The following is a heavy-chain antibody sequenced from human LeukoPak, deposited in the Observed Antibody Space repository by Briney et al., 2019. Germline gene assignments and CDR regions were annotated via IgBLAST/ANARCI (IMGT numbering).Heavy chain of an antibody. CDR2: ISDSGAGT. Sequence: TGGSLRLSCAASGFTFSSYAMTWVRQAPGEGLEWVSSISDSGAGTYYADSVKGRFTISRDNFKKTMFLQMNGLRAEDTALYYCTKSYSSSWKGDLEYWGQGALVTVSS. V-gene: IGHV3-23*01. D-gene: IGHD6-13*01. J-gene: IGHJ4*02. CDR3: TKSYSSSWKGDLEY. CDR1: GFTFSSYA.